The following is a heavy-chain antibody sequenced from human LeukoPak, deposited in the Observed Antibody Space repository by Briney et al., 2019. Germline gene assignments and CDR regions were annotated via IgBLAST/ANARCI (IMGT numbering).Heavy chain of an antibody. CDR2: IYYSGST. J-gene: IGHJ3*02. CDR1: GGSISSSSYY. V-gene: IGHV4-39*07. CDR3: AREAGAAAGTGTVAFDI. D-gene: IGHD6-13*01. Sequence: PSETLSLTCTVSGGSISSSSYYWGWIRQPPGKGLEWIGSIYYSGSTYYNPSLKSRVTISVDTSKNQFSLKLSSVTAADTAVYYCAREAGAAAGTGTVAFDIWGQGTMVTVSS.